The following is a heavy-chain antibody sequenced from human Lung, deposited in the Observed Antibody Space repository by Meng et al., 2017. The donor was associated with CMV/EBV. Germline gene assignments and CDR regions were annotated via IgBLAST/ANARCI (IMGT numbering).Heavy chain of an antibody. CDR1: GFTFSSYW. CDR2: IKHDGSER. Sequence: GEXXTISCAASGFTFSSYWMKWVRQGPGKGLQWVATIKHDGSERYYVDSVEGRFSISRDNAKNSLHLQMNSLTAEDTAVYYCARENWYAWDYWGQGTLVTVSS. D-gene: IGHD1-1*01. CDR3: ARENWYAWDY. J-gene: IGHJ4*02. V-gene: IGHV3-7*01.